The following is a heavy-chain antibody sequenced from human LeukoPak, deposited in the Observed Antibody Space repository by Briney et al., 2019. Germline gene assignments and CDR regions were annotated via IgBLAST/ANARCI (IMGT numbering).Heavy chain of an antibody. CDR3: ARDHAQTGYYYGMDV. J-gene: IGHJ6*02. CDR1: GFTFDDYA. CDR2: INSDGSST. Sequence: PGGSLRLSCAASGFTFDDYAMHWVRQRPGKGLVWVSRINSDGSSTSYADSVKGRFTISRDNAKNTLYLQMNSLRAEDTAVYYCARDHAQTGYYYGMDVWGQGTTVTVSS. D-gene: IGHD1-14*01. V-gene: IGHV3-74*01.